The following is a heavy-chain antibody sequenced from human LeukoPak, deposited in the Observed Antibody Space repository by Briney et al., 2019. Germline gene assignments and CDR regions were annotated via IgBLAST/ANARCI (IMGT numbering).Heavy chain of an antibody. V-gene: IGHV3-9*01. CDR2: ISWNSGSI. J-gene: IGHJ6*02. CDR3: AKDMAVAGIGEDYYYGMDV. D-gene: IGHD6-19*01. CDR1: GFTFDDYA. Sequence: PGRTLRLSCAASGFTFDDYAMHWVRQAPGKGLEWVSGISWNSGSIGYADSVKGRFTISRDNAKNSLYLQMNSLRAEDTALYYCAKDMAVAGIGEDYYYGMDVWGQGTTVTVSS.